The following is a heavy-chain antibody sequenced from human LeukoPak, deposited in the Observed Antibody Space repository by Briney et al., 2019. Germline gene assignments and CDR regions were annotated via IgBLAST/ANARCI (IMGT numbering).Heavy chain of an antibody. CDR2: IAVSTANR. CDR3: AKEYMSSWQFDP. Sequence: GGSLRLSCAASGFTFSSYAMTWVRQAPGKGLEWVSSIAVSTANRYYSNSVKGRFTISRDNPKNTLYLQMNSLRAEDTAVYYCAKEYMSSWQFDPWGRGTLVTVSS. V-gene: IGHV3-23*01. CDR1: GFTFSSYA. J-gene: IGHJ5*02. D-gene: IGHD6-13*01.